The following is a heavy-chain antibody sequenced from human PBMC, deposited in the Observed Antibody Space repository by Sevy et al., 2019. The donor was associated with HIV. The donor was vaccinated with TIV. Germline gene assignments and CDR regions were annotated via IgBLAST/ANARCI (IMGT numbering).Heavy chain of an antibody. Sequence: GGSLRLSCVASGFTFGNAWMSWVRQAPGKGLEWVGRIKSKTDGGTTDYAAPVKGRLTISRDDSKNTLYLQMNSLKTEDTAVYYCTAIVVVPAELWGQGTLVTVSS. D-gene: IGHD2-2*01. CDR2: IKSKTDGGTT. J-gene: IGHJ4*02. V-gene: IGHV3-15*01. CDR3: TAIVVVPAEL. CDR1: GFTFGNAW.